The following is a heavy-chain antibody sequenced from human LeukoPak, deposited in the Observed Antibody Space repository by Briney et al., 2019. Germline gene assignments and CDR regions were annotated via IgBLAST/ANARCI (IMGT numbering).Heavy chain of an antibody. CDR3: RGYYYQSSGYYRDY. J-gene: IGHJ4*02. CDR1: GFTFRTYG. V-gene: IGHV3-30*03. Sequence: PGGSLRLSCVASGFTFRTYGMYWVRQAPGKGLEWLAVMLNDGSTTYYADSVKGRFTISRDNSKNTLYLQMNSLRAEDTAVYYCRGYYYQSSGYYRDYWGQGTLVTVSS. CDR2: MLNDGSTT. D-gene: IGHD3-22*01.